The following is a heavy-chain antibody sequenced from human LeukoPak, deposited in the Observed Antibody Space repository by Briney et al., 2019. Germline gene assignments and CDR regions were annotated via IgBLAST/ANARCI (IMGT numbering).Heavy chain of an antibody. J-gene: IGHJ4*02. V-gene: IGHV1-69*13. CDR2: IIPIFGTA. Sequence: SVKVSCKASGGTFSSYAISWVRQAPGQGLEWMGGIIPIFGTANYAQKFQGRVTITADESTSTAYMELSSLRSEDTAVYYCAKEGYCGGDCYSDYWGQGTLVTVSS. D-gene: IGHD2-21*02. CDR1: GGTFSSYA. CDR3: AKEGYCGGDCYSDY.